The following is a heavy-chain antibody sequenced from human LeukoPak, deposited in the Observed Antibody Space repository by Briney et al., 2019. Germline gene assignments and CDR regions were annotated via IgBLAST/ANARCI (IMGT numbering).Heavy chain of an antibody. CDR3: ARGYSYGLYYFDY. CDR2: ISGSGGST. CDR1: GFTFSSYA. V-gene: IGHV3-23*01. D-gene: IGHD5-18*01. Sequence: GGSLRLSCAASGFTFSSYARSWVRQAPGKGLEWVSAISGSGGSTYYADFVKGRFTISRDNSKNTLYLQMNSLRAEDTAVYYCARGYSYGLYYFDYWGQGTLVTVSS. J-gene: IGHJ4*02.